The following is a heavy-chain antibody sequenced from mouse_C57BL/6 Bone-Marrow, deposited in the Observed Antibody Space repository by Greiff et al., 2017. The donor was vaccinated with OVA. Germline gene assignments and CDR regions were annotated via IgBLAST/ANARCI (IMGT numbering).Heavy chain of an antibody. CDR1: GYTFTDYE. J-gene: IGHJ4*01. CDR2: IDPETGGT. V-gene: IGHV1-15*01. Sequence: VQGVESGAELVRPGASVTLSCKASGYTFTDYEMHWVKQTPVHGLEWIGAIDPETGGTAYNQKFKGKAILTADKSSSTAYMELRSLTSEDSAVYYCTRGYNNYYAMDYWGQGTSVTVSS. CDR3: TRGYNNYYAMDY. D-gene: IGHD2-5*01.